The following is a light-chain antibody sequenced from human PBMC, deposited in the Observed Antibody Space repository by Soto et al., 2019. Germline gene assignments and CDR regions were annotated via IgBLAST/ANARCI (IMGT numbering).Light chain of an antibody. V-gene: IGLV2-14*01. J-gene: IGLJ2*01. CDR1: SSDVGGYNY. CDR2: DVS. Sequence: QSALTQPASVSGSPGQSITISCTGTSSDVGGYNYVSWYQQHPGKAPKLMIYDVSNRPSGVSNRFSGSKSGNTASLTISGLQAEDEADYYWSSDTSSSTLVFGGGTKLTVL. CDR3: SSDTSSSTLV.